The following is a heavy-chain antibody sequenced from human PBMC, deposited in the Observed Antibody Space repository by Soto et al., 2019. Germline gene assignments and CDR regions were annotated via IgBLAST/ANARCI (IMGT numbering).Heavy chain of an antibody. CDR3: ARDGYYDSSGYRSDFDY. CDR1: GYTFTRSG. J-gene: IGHJ4*02. CDR2: ISAYNGNT. D-gene: IGHD3-22*01. V-gene: IGHV1-18*01. Sequence: GASVKVSCKASGYTFTRSGISWVRQAPGQGLEWMGWISAYNGNTNYAQKLQGRVTMTTDTSTSTAYMELRSLRSDDTAVYYCARDGYYDSSGYRSDFDYWGQGTLVTVSS.